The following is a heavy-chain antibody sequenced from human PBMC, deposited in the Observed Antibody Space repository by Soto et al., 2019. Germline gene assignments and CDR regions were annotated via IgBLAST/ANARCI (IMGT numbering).Heavy chain of an antibody. V-gene: IGHV3-7*01. D-gene: IGHD1-26*01. Sequence: EVQLVESGGGLVQPGGSLRLSCAGSGFIFGNFWMTWVGKAPGKGLEWAANIKQEGSEKYYVDSVKGRFTISRDNVKNSLYLQMNSLRSEDTAVYYCARGTGGATSSGKDQFDYWGQGTLVPVSS. CDR3: ARGTGGATSSGKDQFDY. CDR2: IKQEGSEK. CDR1: GFIFGNFW. J-gene: IGHJ4*02.